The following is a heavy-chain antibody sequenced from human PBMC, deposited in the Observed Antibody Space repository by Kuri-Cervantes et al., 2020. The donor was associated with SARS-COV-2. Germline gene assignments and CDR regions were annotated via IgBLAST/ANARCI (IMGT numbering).Heavy chain of an antibody. CDR2: ISSSSSYI. J-gene: IGHJ4*02. CDR3: ARDTYYYDGSGYFDY. D-gene: IGHD3-22*01. Sequence: GGSLRLSCAASGFTFSSYSMNWVRQAPGKGLEWVSSISSSSSYIYYADSVKGRFTISRDNAKNSLYLQMNSLRAEDTAVYYCARDTYYYDGSGYFDYWGQGTLVTVSS. V-gene: IGHV3-21*01. CDR1: GFTFSSYS.